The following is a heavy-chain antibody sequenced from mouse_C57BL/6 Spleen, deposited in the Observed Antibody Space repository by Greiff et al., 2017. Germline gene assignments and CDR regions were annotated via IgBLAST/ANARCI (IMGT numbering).Heavy chain of an antibody. CDR1: GFTFSDYY. Sequence: EVKLMESEGGLVQPGSSMKLSCTASGFTFSDYYMAWVRQVPEKGLEWVANINYDGSSTYYLDSLKSRFIISRDNAKNILYLQMSSLKSEDTATYYCARDCRYGSYWYFDVWGTGTTVTVSS. CDR3: ARDCRYGSYWYFDV. CDR2: INYDGSST. D-gene: IGHD1-1*01. J-gene: IGHJ1*03. V-gene: IGHV5-16*01.